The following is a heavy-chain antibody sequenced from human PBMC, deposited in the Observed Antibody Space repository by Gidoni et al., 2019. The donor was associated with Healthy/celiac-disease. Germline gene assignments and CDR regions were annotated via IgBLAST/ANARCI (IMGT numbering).Heavy chain of an antibody. D-gene: IGHD3-10*01. CDR1: GFTFSDYY. Sequence: VQLVESGGGLVKPGGSLRLSCAASGFTFSDYYMNWVRQAPGKGLECVSSISSSSTIYYADSVKGRFTISRDNAKNSLYLQMNSLRAEDTAVYYCARDLGQTYYYGSGSYLDWYFDLWGRGTLVTVSS. J-gene: IGHJ2*01. CDR2: ISSSSTI. V-gene: IGHV3-11*04. CDR3: ARDLGQTYYYGSGSYLDWYFDL.